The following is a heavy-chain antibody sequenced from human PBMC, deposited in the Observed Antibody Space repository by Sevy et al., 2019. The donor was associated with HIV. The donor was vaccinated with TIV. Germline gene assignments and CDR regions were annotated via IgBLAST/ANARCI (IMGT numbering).Heavy chain of an antibody. CDR1: GFTFSNYD. J-gene: IGHJ4*02. CDR3: ERPFSCGGDCYYLDY. Sequence: GGSLRLSCAASGFTFSNYDMHWVRQAPGKGLEWVAVISNDGNYKNYADSVKVRFTISRDDFKNTLYLQMSSLRPEDTVVYFCERPFSCGGDCYYLDYWGQGALVTVSS. V-gene: IGHV3-30-3*01. CDR2: ISNDGNYK. D-gene: IGHD2-21*02.